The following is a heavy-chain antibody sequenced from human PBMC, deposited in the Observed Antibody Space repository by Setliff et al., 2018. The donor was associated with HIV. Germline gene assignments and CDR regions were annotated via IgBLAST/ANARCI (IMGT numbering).Heavy chain of an antibody. Sequence: SETLSLTCTVSGDSITSGGYYWTWIRQHPGKGLEWMGHIYYSGNTYYNPSLESRVTISVDVYENQFSLNLSAVTAADTAVYYCARLWAYYDSSGRTAFDIWGQGTMVTVSS. D-gene: IGHD3-22*01. CDR3: ARLWAYYDSSGRTAFDI. J-gene: IGHJ3*02. CDR1: GDSITSGGYY. CDR2: IYYSGNT. V-gene: IGHV4-31*03.